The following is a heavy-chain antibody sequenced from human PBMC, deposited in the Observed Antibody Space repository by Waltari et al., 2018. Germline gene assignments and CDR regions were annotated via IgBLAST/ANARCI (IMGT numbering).Heavy chain of an antibody. J-gene: IGHJ3*01. CDR2: ISPNRGTT. V-gene: IGHV1-2*06. CDR1: GHTFSGDY. CDR3: ARALTSMTYDDDGHPSRRAFDV. Sequence: VHLVQSGDEVKEPGASVKVSCKASGHTFSGDYIHWVRQAPGQGLEWMGRISPNRGTTNYAQKFQGRVTMTRDTSISTAYMEVNRLRSDDTAVYYCARALTSMTYDDDGHPSRRAFDVWGQGTRVTVSS. D-gene: IGHD3-22*01.